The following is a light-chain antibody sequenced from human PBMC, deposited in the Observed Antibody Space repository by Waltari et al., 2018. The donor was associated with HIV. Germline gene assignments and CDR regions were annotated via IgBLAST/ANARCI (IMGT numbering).Light chain of an antibody. CDR2: QDS. J-gene: IGLJ2*01. V-gene: IGLV3-1*01. CDR3: ATWDDSLNGVV. Sequence: SYELTQPPSVSVSPGQTASITCSGDKLGDKYACWYQQKPGQSPVLVIYQDSKRPSEVPDRFSGSKSGTSVSLAISGLQSEDEADYYCATWDDSLNGVVFGGGTKLTV. CDR1: KLGDKY.